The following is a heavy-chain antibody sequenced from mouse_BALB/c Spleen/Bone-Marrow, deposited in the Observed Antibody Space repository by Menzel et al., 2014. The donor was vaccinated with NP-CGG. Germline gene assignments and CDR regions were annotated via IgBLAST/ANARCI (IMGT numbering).Heavy chain of an antibody. J-gene: IGHJ2*01. D-gene: IGHD1-1*01. CDR2: INPSNGGA. V-gene: IGHV1S16*01. Sequence: QAQLQQSGAELVKPGASVKLSCKASGYTFTSYWMHWVKLRPGQGFEWIGEINPSNGGANYNERVKRKATLTVDKSSSTAYMQLSSLTSEDSAVYYCATSYYYAGSRGNSWGQGTTLTVSS. CDR3: ATSYYYAGSRGNS. CDR1: GYTFTSYW.